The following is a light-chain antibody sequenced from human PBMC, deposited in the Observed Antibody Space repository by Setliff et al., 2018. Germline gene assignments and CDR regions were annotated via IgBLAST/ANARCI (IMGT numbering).Light chain of an antibody. V-gene: IGLV2-8*01. Sequence: QSALTQPPSASGSPGQSVTISCTGSSGDVGRYNFVSWYQQNPGKAPKLMIYEVSKRPSGVPDRFSGSKSGNTASLTVSGLQAEDEADYYCSSYAGNYIYVFGSGTKVNVL. CDR1: SGDVGRYNF. J-gene: IGLJ1*01. CDR2: EVS. CDR3: SSYAGNYIYV.